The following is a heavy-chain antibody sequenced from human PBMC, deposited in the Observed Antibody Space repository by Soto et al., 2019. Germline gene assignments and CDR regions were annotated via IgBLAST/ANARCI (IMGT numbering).Heavy chain of an antibody. CDR3: AREECTVTYDY. J-gene: IGHJ4*02. CDR1: GGTSSTYT. D-gene: IGHD4-17*01. Sequence: QVHLVQSGAEVRKPGSSVKVSCKASGGTSSTYTISWVRQAPGQGLEWMGRIIAVLGITNYAQSFQGRVTITADKSTSTAYMELSSLRSEDTAVYYCAREECTVTYDYWGQGTLVTVSS. V-gene: IGHV1-69*08. CDR2: IIAVLGIT.